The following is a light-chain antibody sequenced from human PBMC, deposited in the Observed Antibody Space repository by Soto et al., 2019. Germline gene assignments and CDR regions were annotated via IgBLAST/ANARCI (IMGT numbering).Light chain of an antibody. J-gene: IGKJ2*01. Sequence: EVVLTQSPCTLSLSPGERATLSCRASQTVDRDYLAWHQQKPGQAPRLLIYRASTRATGIPDRFSGSGSGTDFTLTISRLEPEDFAVYYCQQYGGSPMYTFGQGTKLEIK. CDR3: QQYGGSPMYT. CDR2: RAS. CDR1: QTVDRDY. V-gene: IGKV3-20*01.